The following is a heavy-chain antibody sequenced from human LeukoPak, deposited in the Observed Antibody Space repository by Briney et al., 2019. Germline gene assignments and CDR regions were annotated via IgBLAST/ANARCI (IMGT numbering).Heavy chain of an antibody. D-gene: IGHD2-21*02. V-gene: IGHV3-66*04. CDR2: IYSDGFT. Sequence: GGSLRLSCAASGLTVSSDYMSWVRQAPGRGLEWVSLIYSDGFTYYADSVKGRFTISRDNSKNTLYLQMNSLRAEDTAMYYCARLAYCGGVCLADAFDIWGQGTVVTVSS. CDR3: ARLAYCGGVCLADAFDI. CDR1: GLTVSSDY. J-gene: IGHJ3*02.